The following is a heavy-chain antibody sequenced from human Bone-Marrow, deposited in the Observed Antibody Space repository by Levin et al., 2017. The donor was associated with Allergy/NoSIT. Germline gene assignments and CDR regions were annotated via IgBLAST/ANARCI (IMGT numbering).Heavy chain of an antibody. J-gene: IGHJ4*02. V-gene: IGHV3-74*01. Sequence: GGSLRLSCAASGFTFSGHWMHWVRQAPGKGLVWVSRIKNDGSSTSYADSVRGRFTISRDNAKNTLYLQMNSLRVEDTAFYYCATGVITAVSGGGYWGQGTLVTVSS. CDR3: ATGVITAVSGGGY. D-gene: IGHD2-2*01. CDR2: IKNDGSST. CDR1: GFTFSGHW.